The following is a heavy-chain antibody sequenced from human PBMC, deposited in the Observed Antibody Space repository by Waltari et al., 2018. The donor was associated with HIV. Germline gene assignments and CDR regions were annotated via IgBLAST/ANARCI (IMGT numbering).Heavy chain of an antibody. V-gene: IGHV4-39*01. CDR1: GGSISNSNYF. CDR3: ARHALRVGAAYCNFDL. CDR2: IYYSRVT. J-gene: IGHJ2*01. Sequence: HLQLQESGPGLVKPSETLSLTCTVSGGSISNSNYFWGGIRQTPGKGLEWIGSIYYSRVTYTNRSLKSRITISGDTSKNQFSLKLSTVTTADTAVFYCARHALRVGAAYCNFDLWGRGTLVTVSS. D-gene: IGHD1-26*01.